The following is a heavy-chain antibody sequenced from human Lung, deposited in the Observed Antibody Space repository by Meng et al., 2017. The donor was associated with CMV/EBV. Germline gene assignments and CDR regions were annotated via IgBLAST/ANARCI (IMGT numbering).Heavy chain of an antibody. CDR2: INANSGAT. D-gene: IGHD3-22*01. CDR3: ARFNAIFYDSSGHYYDH. CDR1: YPFTVYY. J-gene: IGHJ4*02. Sequence: YPFTVYYMHWVRQAPGQGLEWMEWINANSGATNYAQKFQGRVTMTRDTSITTAYMELSRLRSDDTALYYCARFNAIFYDSSGHYYDHWGQGTLVTVSS. V-gene: IGHV1-2*02.